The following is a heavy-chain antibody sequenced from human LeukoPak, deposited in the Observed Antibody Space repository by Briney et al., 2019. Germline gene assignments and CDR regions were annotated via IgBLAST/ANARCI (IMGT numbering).Heavy chain of an antibody. Sequence: ASVKISCKAYGYTFTRNGISWVRQAPGEGLEWMGWFSAYNGNTNYAQKFQGRVTMTTDTPTSTAYMELRSLRSDDTAVYYCAYESSAYYVYWGQGTLVTVSS. CDR1: GYTFTRNG. CDR3: AYESSAYYVY. CDR2: FSAYNGNT. D-gene: IGHD3-22*01. J-gene: IGHJ4*02. V-gene: IGHV1-18*01.